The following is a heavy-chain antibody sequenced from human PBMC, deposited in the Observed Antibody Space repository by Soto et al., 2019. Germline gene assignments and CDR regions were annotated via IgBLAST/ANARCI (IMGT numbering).Heavy chain of an antibody. CDR2: IWYDGSNK. Sequence: GGSLRLSCAASGFTFSSYGMHWVRQAPGKGLEWVAVIWYDGSNKYYADSVKGRFTISRDNSKNTLYLQMNSLRAEDTAVYYCARDKFYGYDSSGYYFSGDAFDIWGQGTMVTVSS. CDR3: ARDKFYGYDSSGYYFSGDAFDI. J-gene: IGHJ3*02. D-gene: IGHD3-22*01. CDR1: GFTFSSYG. V-gene: IGHV3-33*01.